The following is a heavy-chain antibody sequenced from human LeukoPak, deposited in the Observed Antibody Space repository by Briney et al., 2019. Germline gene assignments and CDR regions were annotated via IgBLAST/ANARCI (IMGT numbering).Heavy chain of an antibody. D-gene: IGHD6-19*01. CDR3: AKVGLAVPGYFDY. CDR1: GFTFSIYA. CDR2: ISASGGST. J-gene: IGHJ4*02. Sequence: PGGCLRLSCAASGFTFSIYAMTWVRQAPGRGLAWVSTISASGGSTYFAASVKGRFTISRDNSKNTLYLQMNSLGAEDTAVYYCAKVGLAVPGYFDYWGQGTLVTVSS. V-gene: IGHV3-23*01.